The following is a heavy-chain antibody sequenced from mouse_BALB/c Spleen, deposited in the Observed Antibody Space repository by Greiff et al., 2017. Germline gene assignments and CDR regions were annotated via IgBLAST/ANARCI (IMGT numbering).Heavy chain of an antibody. J-gene: IGHJ4*01. CDR2: IDPENGDT. CDR1: GFNITDYY. D-gene: IGHD2-14*01. V-gene: IGHV14-4*02. CDR3: NFYRYNYYAMDY. Sequence: VQLQQSGAELVRSGASVKLSCTASGFNITDYYMHWVKQRPEQGLEWIGWIDPENGDTEYAPKFQGKATMTADTSSNTAYLQLSSLTSEDTAVYYCNFYRYNYYAMDYWGQGTSVTVSS.